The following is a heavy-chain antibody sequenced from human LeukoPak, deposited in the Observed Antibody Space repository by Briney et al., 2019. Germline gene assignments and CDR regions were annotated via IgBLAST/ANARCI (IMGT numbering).Heavy chain of an antibody. Sequence: SVKVSCKASGGSFSSYVITWVRQAPGQGLEWMGRIIPVLGVSNFAQKFQGRVTITADKSTNTAHMELSRLESGDTAVYYCTRGGVYPLDPSIYHRDVFDIWGQGTVVIVS. CDR2: IIPVLGVS. D-gene: IGHD3-16*02. CDR1: GGSFSSYV. J-gene: IGHJ3*02. CDR3: TRGGVYPLDPSIYHRDVFDI. V-gene: IGHV1-69*04.